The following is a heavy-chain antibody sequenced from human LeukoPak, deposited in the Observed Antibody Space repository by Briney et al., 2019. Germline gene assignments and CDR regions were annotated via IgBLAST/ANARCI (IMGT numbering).Heavy chain of an antibody. D-gene: IGHD3-3*01. Sequence: GESLKISCKGSGYSFTNYWIGWVRQMPGKGLEWMGIIYPGDSDTRYSPSFQGQVTISADKSISTAYLQWSSLKASDTAMYYCARLSEDFWSGYSFFDYWGQGTLVTVSS. CDR3: ARLSEDFWSGYSFFDY. CDR1: GYSFTNYW. CDR2: IYPGDSDT. V-gene: IGHV5-51*01. J-gene: IGHJ4*02.